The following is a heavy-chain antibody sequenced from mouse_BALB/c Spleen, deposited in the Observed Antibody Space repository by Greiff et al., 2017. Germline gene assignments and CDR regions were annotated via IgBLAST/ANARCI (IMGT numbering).Heavy chain of an antibody. CDR3: ARDDGYPPYAMDY. D-gene: IGHD2-3*01. V-gene: IGHV1-7*01. Sequence: QVQLKESGAELAKPGASVKMSCKASGYTFTSYWMHWVKQRPGQGLEWIGYINPSTGYTEYNQKFKDKATLTADKSSSTAYMQLSSLTSEDSAVYYCARDDGYPPYAMDYWGQGTSVTVSS. CDR2: INPSTGYT. J-gene: IGHJ4*01. CDR1: GYTFTSYW.